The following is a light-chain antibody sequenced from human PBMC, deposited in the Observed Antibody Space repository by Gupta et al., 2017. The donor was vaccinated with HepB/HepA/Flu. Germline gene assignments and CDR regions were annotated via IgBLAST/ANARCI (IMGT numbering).Light chain of an antibody. CDR2: QDS. CDR1: KLGDKY. J-gene: IGLJ2*01. V-gene: IGLV3-1*01. CDR3: QAWDSTTVV. Sequence: SYELTQPPSVSVSPGQTASITCSGDKLGDKYACWYQQKPGQSPVLVIYQDSKRTSGIPERFSGSNSGNTATLTISGTQAMDEAYYYCQAWDSTTVVFGGGTKLTVL.